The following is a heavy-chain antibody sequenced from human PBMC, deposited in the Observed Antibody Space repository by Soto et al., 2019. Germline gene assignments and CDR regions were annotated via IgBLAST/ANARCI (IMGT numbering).Heavy chain of an antibody. V-gene: IGHV4-30-2*01. D-gene: IGHD3-10*01. J-gene: IGHJ5*02. Sequence: PSETLSLTCAVSGGSISSGGYSWSWIRQPPGKGLEWIGEINHSGSTNYNPSLKSRVTISVDTSKNQFSLKLSSVTAADTAVYYCARGRALLLWFGEYNWFDPWGQGTLVTVSS. CDR2: INHSGST. CDR3: ARGRALLLWFGEYNWFDP. CDR1: GGSISSGGYS.